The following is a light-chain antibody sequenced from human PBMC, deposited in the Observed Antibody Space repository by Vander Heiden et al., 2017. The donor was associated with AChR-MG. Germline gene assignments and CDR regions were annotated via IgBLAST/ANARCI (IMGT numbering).Light chain of an antibody. CDR3: QQYDSTPPYT. J-gene: IGKJ2*01. CDR2: WAS. CDR1: QSLLYRSNNKNY. V-gene: IGKV4-1*01. Sequence: DIVMTQSPDSLAVSLGERATINCKSNQSLLYRSNNKNYLAWYQQKPGQPPKLLIYWASTRESGVPDRFSGSGYVTDFTLTISSLQAEDVAVYYCQQYDSTPPYTFGQGTRLEIK.